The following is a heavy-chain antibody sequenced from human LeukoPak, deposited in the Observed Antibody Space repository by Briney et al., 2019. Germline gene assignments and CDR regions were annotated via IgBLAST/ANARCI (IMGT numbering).Heavy chain of an antibody. D-gene: IGHD3-10*01. Sequence: GGSLRLSCAASGFTFSSYGMHWVRQAPGKGLEWVAVISHDGSNKYYADSVKGRFTISRDNSKNTLYLQMNSLRAEDTAVYYCAKDRGPLVRGVLMYNWFDPWGQGTLVTVSS. CDR3: AKDRGPLVRGVLMYNWFDP. CDR1: GFTFSSYG. V-gene: IGHV3-30*18. J-gene: IGHJ5*02. CDR2: ISHDGSNK.